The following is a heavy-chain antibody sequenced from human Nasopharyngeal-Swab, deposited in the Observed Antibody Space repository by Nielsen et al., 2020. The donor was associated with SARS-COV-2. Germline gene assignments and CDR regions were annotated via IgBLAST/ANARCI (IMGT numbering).Heavy chain of an antibody. Sequence: ASVKVSCKASGYTFTSYAMHWVRQAPGQRLEWMGWINAGNGNTKYPQKFQGRVTITRDTSASTAYMELSSLRSEDTAVYYCARGWELRRPCPMGYWGQGTLVTVSS. CDR1: GYTFTSYA. D-gene: IGHD1-26*01. J-gene: IGHJ4*02. CDR3: ARGWELRRPCPMGY. CDR2: INAGNGNT. V-gene: IGHV1-3*01.